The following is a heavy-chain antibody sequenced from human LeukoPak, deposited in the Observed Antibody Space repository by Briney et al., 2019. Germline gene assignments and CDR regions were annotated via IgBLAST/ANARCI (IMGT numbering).Heavy chain of an antibody. V-gene: IGHV4-59*01. CDR1: GGSISSYY. J-gene: IGHJ3*02. D-gene: IGHD1-14*01. CDR2: IYYSGST. Sequence: SETLSLTCTVSGGSISSYYWSWIRQPPGKGLEWIGYIYYSGSTNYNPSLKSRVTISVDTSKNQFSLKLSSVTAADTAVYYCGRDKPPGDAFDIWGQGTMVTVSS. CDR3: GRDKPPGDAFDI.